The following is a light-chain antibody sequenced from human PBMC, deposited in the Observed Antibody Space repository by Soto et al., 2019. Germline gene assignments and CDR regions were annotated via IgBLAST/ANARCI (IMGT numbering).Light chain of an antibody. CDR2: DVS. V-gene: IGLV2-14*03. CDR1: SSDVGGYNY. CDR3: SSYTTSNTRQIV. J-gene: IGLJ1*01. Sequence: QSVLTQPASVSGSLGQSITISCTGTSSDVGGYNYVSWYQHHPGEAPKLMIYDVSNRPSGVSNRFSGSKSGNTASLTISGLQPEDEADYYCSSYTTSNTRQIVFGTGTKLTVL.